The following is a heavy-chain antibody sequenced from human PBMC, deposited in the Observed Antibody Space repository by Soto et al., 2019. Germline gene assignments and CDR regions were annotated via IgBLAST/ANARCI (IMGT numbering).Heavy chain of an antibody. J-gene: IGHJ6*02. CDR3: ARRAWDSYYAIDV. CDR2: ISYDGSDK. Sequence: ESGGGEVQPGRSLRLSCAASGFKYTDFALHWVRQAPGKGLEWVAIISYDGSDKYYADSVKGRFVISRDNPKNTLYLEMNSLRPEDTVVYFCARRAWDSYYAIDVWGQGTTVTVFS. D-gene: IGHD3-22*01. V-gene: IGHV3-30*09. CDR1: GFKYTDFA.